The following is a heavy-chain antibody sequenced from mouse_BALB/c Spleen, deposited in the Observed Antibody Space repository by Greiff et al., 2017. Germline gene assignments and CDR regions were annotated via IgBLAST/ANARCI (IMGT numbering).Heavy chain of an antibody. CDR2: ISYSGST. Sequence: ESGPGLVKPSQSLSLTCTVTGYSITSDYAWNWIRQFPGNKLEWMGYISYSGSTSYNPSLKSRISITRDTSKNQFFLQLNSVTTEDTATYYCARAVLLRDAMDYWGQGTSVTVSS. D-gene: IGHD1-1*01. J-gene: IGHJ4*01. CDR1: GYSITSDYA. CDR3: ARAVLLRDAMDY. V-gene: IGHV3-2*02.